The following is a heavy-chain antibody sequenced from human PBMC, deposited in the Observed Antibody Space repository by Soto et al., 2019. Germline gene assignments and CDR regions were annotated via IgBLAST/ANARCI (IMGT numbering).Heavy chain of an antibody. CDR1: GGTFSSYA. V-gene: IGHV1-69*06. CDR3: ARDLHNALPAFDP. D-gene: IGHD1-26*01. J-gene: IGHJ5*02. CDR2: IIPIFGTA. Sequence: SVKVSCKASGGTFSSYAISWVRQAPGQGLEWMGGIIPIFGTANYAQKFQGRVTITADKSTSTAYMELSSLRSEDTAVYYCARDLHNALPAFDPWGQGTLVTVSS.